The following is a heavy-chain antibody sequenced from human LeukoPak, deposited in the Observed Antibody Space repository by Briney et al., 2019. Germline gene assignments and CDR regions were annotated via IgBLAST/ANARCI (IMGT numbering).Heavy chain of an antibody. Sequence: SLRLSCAASGFTFDDYAMHWVRQAPGKGLEGVSGISWNRGSRVYADSVKGRFTISRDKAKKSLYVQMNRLRAEDTALYYCAKGGSGYYKSFFDYWGQGTLVTVSS. J-gene: IGHJ4*02. CDR1: GFTFDDYA. CDR2: ISWNRGSR. D-gene: IGHD3-3*01. V-gene: IGHV3-9*01. CDR3: AKGGSGYYKSFFDY.